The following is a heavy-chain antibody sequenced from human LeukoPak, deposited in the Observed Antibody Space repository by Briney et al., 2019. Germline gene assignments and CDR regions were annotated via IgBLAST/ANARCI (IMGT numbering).Heavy chain of an antibody. J-gene: IGHJ5*02. D-gene: IGHD2-15*01. V-gene: IGHV4-59*01. CDR1: GGSISSYY. Sequence: PSETLSLTCTVSGGSISSYYWSWIRQPPGKGLEWIGYIYYSGSTNYNPSLKSRVTISVDTSKNQFSLKLSSVTAADTAVYYCARGYCSGGSCDFDPWGQGTLVTVSS. CDR3: ARGYCSGGSCDFDP. CDR2: IYYSGST.